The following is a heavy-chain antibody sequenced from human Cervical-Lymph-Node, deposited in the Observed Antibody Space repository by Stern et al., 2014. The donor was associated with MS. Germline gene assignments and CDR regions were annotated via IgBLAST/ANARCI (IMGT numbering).Heavy chain of an antibody. V-gene: IGHV3-30-3*01. CDR1: GFTFSSYA. J-gene: IGHJ1*01. D-gene: IGHD3-22*01. CDR3: ARGSPYYDSSGYAEH. Sequence: MQLVESGGGVVQPGRSLRLSCAASGFTFSSYAMHWVRQAPGKGLEWVAVISYDGSNKYYADSVKGRFTISRDNSKNTLYLQMNSLRAEDTAVYYCARGSPYYDSSGYAEHWGQGTLVTVSS. CDR2: ISYDGSNK.